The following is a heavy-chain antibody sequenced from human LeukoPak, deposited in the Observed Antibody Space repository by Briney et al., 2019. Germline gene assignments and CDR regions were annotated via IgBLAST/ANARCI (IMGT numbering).Heavy chain of an antibody. CDR2: ISGGGIGI. V-gene: IGHV3-23*01. Sequence: GGSLRLSCAASGFTFSSYAMSWVRQAPGKGLEWVSAISGGGIGIYYADSLKGRFTISRDDSKSTLYLQMNSLRAEDTAVYYCTRRRGNQQPIDYWGQGTLVTVSS. CDR1: GFTFSSYA. J-gene: IGHJ4*02. CDR3: TRRRGNQQPIDY. D-gene: IGHD2-2*01.